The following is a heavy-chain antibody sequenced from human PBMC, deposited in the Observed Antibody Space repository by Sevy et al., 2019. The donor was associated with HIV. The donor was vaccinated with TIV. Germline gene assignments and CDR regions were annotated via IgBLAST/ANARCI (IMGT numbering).Heavy chain of an antibody. V-gene: IGHV1-46*01. D-gene: IGHD1-26*01. CDR3: ARAEGVSGSYNEDYYYGMDV. CDR2: INPSGGST. CDR1: GYTFTSYY. J-gene: IGHJ6*02. Sequence: ASGKVSCKASGYTFTSYYMHWVRQAPGQGLEWMGIINPSGGSTSYAQKFQGRVTMTRDTSTSTVYMELSSLRSEDTAVYYCARAEGVSGSYNEDYYYGMDVWGQGTTVTVSS.